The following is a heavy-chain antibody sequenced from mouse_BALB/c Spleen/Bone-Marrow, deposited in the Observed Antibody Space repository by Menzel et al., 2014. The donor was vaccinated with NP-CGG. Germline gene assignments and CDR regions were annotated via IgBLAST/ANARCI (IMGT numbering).Heavy chain of an antibody. CDR3: TRSNYGYWYFDV. D-gene: IGHD1-1*01. CDR1: GYTFSNYY. J-gene: IGHJ1*01. V-gene: IGHV1S81*02. Sequence: QVQLQQPGAELVKPGASVKLSCKASGYTFSNYYMYWVKQRPGQGLEWIGESNPSNGGSNFNEKFKSKATLTVDKSSSTAYMQLSGLTSEDSAVYYCTRSNYGYWYFDVWGAGTTVTVSS. CDR2: SNPSNGGS.